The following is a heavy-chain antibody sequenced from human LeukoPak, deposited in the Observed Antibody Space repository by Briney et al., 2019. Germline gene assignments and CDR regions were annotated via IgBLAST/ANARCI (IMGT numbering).Heavy chain of an antibody. Sequence: PGGSLRLSCAASGFTFSSYSMNWVRQAPGKGLEWVSSISSSSSYIYYAGSVKGRFTISRDNAKNSLYLQMNSLRAEDTAVYYCARNSGYDFGLLLWGQGTLVTVSS. CDR1: GFTFSSYS. J-gene: IGHJ4*02. D-gene: IGHD5-12*01. V-gene: IGHV3-21*01. CDR3: ARNSGYDFGLLL. CDR2: ISSSSSYI.